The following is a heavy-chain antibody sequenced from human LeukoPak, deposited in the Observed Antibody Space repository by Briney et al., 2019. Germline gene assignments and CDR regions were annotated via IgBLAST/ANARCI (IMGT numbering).Heavy chain of an antibody. D-gene: IGHD5-12*01. J-gene: IGHJ4*02. V-gene: IGHV3-21*01. CDR2: ISSSSSYI. Sequence: PGGSLRLSCAASGFTFSSYAMHWVRQAPGKGLEWVSSISSSSSYIYYADSVKGRFTISRDNAKNSPYLQMNSLRAEDTAVYYCARVTGRGWKYSGYDFDYWGQGTLVTVSS. CDR1: GFTFSSYA. CDR3: ARVTGRGWKYSGYDFDY.